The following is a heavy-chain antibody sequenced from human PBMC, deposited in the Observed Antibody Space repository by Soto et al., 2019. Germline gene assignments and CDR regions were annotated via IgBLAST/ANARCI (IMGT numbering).Heavy chain of an antibody. J-gene: IGHJ5*02. D-gene: IGHD6-6*01. CDR2: ISGSGGST. CDR1: GFTFSSYA. V-gene: IGHV3-23*01. CDR3: AKDRVAALQRGNNWFDL. Sequence: GGSLRLSCAASGFTFSSYAMSWGRQAPGKGLEWVSAISGSGGSTYYADSVKGRFTISRDNSKNTLYLQMNSLRAEDTAVYYCAKDRVAALQRGNNWFDLWGQGNLVTVS.